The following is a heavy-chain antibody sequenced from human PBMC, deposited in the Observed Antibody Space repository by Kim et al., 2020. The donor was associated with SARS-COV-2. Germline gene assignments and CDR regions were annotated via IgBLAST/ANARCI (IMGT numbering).Heavy chain of an antibody. D-gene: IGHD2-15*01. CDR2: IKSKTDGGTT. CDR3: TTIITVGYCSGGSCYLGDY. CDR1: GFTFSNAW. Sequence: GGSLRLSCAASGFTFSNAWMSWVRQAPGKGLEWVGRIKSKTDGGTTDYAAPVKGRFTISRDDSKNTLYLRMNSLKTEDTAVYYCTTIITVGYCSGGSCYLGDYWGQGTLVTVSS. V-gene: IGHV3-15*01. J-gene: IGHJ4*02.